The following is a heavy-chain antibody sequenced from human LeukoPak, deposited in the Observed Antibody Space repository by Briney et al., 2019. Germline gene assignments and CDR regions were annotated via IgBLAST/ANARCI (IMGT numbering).Heavy chain of an antibody. CDR2: FDPEDGET. Sequence: ASVKVSCKVSGYTLTELSMHWVRQAPGKGLEWMGGFDPEDGETIYAQKLQGRVTMTEDTSTDTAYMELSSLRSDDTAVYYCASGRYSSSSPHYYYYYMDVWGKGTTVTVSS. D-gene: IGHD6-6*01. CDR1: GYTLTELS. V-gene: IGHV1-24*01. CDR3: ASGRYSSSSPHYYYYYMDV. J-gene: IGHJ6*03.